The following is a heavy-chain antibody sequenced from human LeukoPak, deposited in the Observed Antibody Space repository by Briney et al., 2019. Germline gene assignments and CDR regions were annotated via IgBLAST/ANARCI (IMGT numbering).Heavy chain of an antibody. D-gene: IGHD4-17*01. CDR2: ISSSSSTI. J-gene: IGHJ4*02. Sequence: PGGSLGLSCAASGFTFSSYSMNWVRQAPGKGLEWVSYISSSSSTIYYADSVKGRFTISRDNAKNSLYLQMNSLRAEDTAVYYCARDYGDYVVYFDYWGQGTLVTVSS. CDR3: ARDYGDYVVYFDY. CDR1: GFTFSSYS. V-gene: IGHV3-48*04.